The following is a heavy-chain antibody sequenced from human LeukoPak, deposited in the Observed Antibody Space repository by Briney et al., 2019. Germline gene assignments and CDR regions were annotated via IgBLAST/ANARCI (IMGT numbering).Heavy chain of an antibody. Sequence: GGSLSLSCAASGFIFSNCAMHWVRQAAGKGLEWVAVVSYDGSNKYYADSVKGRFTISRDNSKNTLYLQMNSLRAEDAAIYYCATIGDRRTGELYRIDYWGQGTLVTVSS. V-gene: IGHV3-30-3*01. CDR3: ATIGDRRTGELYRIDY. CDR2: VSYDGSNK. D-gene: IGHD7-27*01. CDR1: GFIFSNCA. J-gene: IGHJ4*02.